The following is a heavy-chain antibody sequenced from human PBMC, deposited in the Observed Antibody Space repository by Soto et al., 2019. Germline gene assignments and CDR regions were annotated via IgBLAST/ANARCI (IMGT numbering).Heavy chain of an antibody. Sequence: ASVKVSCKASGYTFTSYGISWVRQAPGQGLEWMGWISAYNGNTNYAQKLQGRVTMTTDTSTSTAYMELRSLRSDDTAVYYCARDTKWELLRGAEYFQRWGQGTLVTVSS. CDR1: GYTFTSYG. CDR3: ARDTKWELLRGAEYFQR. J-gene: IGHJ1*01. V-gene: IGHV1-18*01. D-gene: IGHD1-26*01. CDR2: ISAYNGNT.